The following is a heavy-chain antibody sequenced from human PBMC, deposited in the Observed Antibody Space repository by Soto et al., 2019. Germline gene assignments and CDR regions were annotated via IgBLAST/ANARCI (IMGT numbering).Heavy chain of an antibody. J-gene: IGHJ6*02. CDR1: GFSRCTSGAG. D-gene: IGHD2-15*01. CDR3: EYPPWSGGSCYWFSYSGMDV. V-gene: IGHV2-5*05. Sequence: QITLKEAGPTLVKPTQPLTLTCTYSGFSRCTSGAGVAWIRQPPGKALEWLALIYWDDDKRYGPSLETRLTNTKETSKNQVVHTMTNMDSVDTATYYCEYPPWSGGSCYWFSYSGMDVWGQGTTVTVSS. CDR2: IYWDDDK.